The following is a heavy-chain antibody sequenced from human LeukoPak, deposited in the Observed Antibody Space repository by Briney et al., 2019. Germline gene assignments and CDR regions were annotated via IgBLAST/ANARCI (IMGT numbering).Heavy chain of an antibody. CDR1: GFTFSSYA. V-gene: IGHV3-23*01. CDR3: AKDQEYYYDSSGYWVY. CDR2: ISGSGGST. Sequence: GGSLRPSCAASGFTFSSYAMSWVRQAPGKGLEWVSAISGSGGSTYYADSVKGRFTISRDNSKNTLYLQMNSLRAEDTAVYYCAKDQEYYYDSSGYWVYWGQGTLVTVSS. J-gene: IGHJ4*02. D-gene: IGHD3-22*01.